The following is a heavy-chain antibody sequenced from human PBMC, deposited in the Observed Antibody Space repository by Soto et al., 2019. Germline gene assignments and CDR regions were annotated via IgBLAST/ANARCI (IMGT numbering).Heavy chain of an antibody. Sequence: GASVKVSCKASGYTFTSYGISWVRQAPGQGLEWMGWISAYNGNTNYAQKLQGRVTMTTDTSTSTAYMELRSLRSDDTAVYYCARDAPIVVVVAATDAFDIWGQGXMVTVSS. D-gene: IGHD2-15*01. CDR2: ISAYNGNT. V-gene: IGHV1-18*01. CDR1: GYTFTSYG. J-gene: IGHJ3*02. CDR3: ARDAPIVVVVAATDAFDI.